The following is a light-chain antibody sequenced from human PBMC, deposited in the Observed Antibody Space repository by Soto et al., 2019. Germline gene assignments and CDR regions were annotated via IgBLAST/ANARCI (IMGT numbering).Light chain of an antibody. J-gene: IGKJ4*01. CDR3: QQYNNWPLT. CDR2: DAS. V-gene: IGKV3D-15*01. CDR1: QSVSTS. Sequence: EIVLTQSPGTLPLSPGDRTTLSCRASQSVSTSLAWYHHKPGEAPRLLISDASIRAAGIPDRFSGSGSGTEFTLTISSLQSEDFAVYYCQQYNNWPLTFGGGTKVDIK.